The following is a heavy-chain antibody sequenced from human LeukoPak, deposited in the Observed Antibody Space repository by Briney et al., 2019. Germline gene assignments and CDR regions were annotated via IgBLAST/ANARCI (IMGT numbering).Heavy chain of an antibody. Sequence: SETLSLTCAVYGGSFSGYYWSWIRQPPGKGLEWIGEINHSGSTNYNPSLKSRVTISVDTSKNQFSLKLSSVTAADTAVYYCARDYDSSGYHFDYWGQGTLVTVPS. D-gene: IGHD3-22*01. CDR1: GGSFSGYY. J-gene: IGHJ4*02. V-gene: IGHV4-34*01. CDR2: INHSGST. CDR3: ARDYDSSGYHFDY.